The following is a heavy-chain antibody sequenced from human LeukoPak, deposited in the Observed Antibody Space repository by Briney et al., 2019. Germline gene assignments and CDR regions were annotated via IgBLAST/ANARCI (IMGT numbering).Heavy chain of an antibody. CDR1: GGSFSGYY. V-gene: IGHV4-34*01. CDR2: INHSGST. J-gene: IGHJ3*02. Sequence: SETLSLTCAVYGGSFSGYYWSWIRQPPGKGLEWIGEINHSGSTNYNPSLKSRVTISVDTSKNQFSLKLSSVTAADTAVYYCASAYYYDSSGYWDAFDIWGQGTMVTVSS. D-gene: IGHD3-22*01. CDR3: ASAYYYDSSGYWDAFDI.